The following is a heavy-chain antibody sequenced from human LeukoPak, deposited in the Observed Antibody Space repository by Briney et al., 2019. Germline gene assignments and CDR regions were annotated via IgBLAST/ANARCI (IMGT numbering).Heavy chain of an antibody. CDR2: IYYSGST. CDR1: GGSISSGDYY. D-gene: IGHD4-17*01. V-gene: IGHV4-30-4*01. CDR3: ARDRGNNDYGDYYFDY. Sequence: SETLSLTCTVSGGSISSGDYYWSWIRQPPGKGLEWIGYIYYSGSTYYNPSLKSRVTISVDTSKNQFSLKLSSVTAADTAVYYCARDRGNNDYGDYYFDYWGQGTLVTVSS. J-gene: IGHJ4*02.